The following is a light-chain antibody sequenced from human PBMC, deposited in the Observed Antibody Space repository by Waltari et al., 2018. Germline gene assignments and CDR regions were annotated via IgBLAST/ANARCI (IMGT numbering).Light chain of an antibody. CDR1: SSDVGGYHY. CDR3: SSYTSTKTGV. Sequence: QPALTQPSSVPGSPGQSITLSCTRTSSDVGGYHYVSWYQQYPGKAPQLMIYGVSYRPSGISNRFSGSKSGNTATLTISGLQAEDEADYYCSSYTSTKTGVFGTGTKVTVL. J-gene: IGLJ1*01. V-gene: IGLV2-14*01. CDR2: GVS.